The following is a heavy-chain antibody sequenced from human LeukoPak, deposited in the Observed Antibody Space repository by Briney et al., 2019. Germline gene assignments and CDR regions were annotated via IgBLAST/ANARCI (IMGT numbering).Heavy chain of an antibody. CDR2: INAGNGNT. CDR3: ARGPRAAADDY. D-gene: IGHD6-13*01. Sequence: GASVKVSCKASGYTFINFAINWGRQAPGQRPEWLGWINAGNGNTKYSQKSQGRVTITRDTSASTAYMELSNLTSEDTAVYYCARGPRAAADDYWGQGTLVTVSS. CDR1: GYTFINFA. J-gene: IGHJ4*02. V-gene: IGHV1-3*01.